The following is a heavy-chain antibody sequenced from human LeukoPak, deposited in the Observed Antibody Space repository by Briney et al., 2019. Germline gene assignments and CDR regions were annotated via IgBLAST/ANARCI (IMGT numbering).Heavy chain of an antibody. J-gene: IGHJ3*02. CDR1: GGSFSGYY. CDR2: INHSGST. CDR3: ARAKLERRHRMNAFDI. D-gene: IGHD1-1*01. V-gene: IGHV4-34*01. Sequence: SQTLSLTCAVYGGSFSGYYWSWISQPPGKGLEWIGEINHSGSTNYNPSLKSRVTISVDTSKNQFPLKLSSVTAADTAVYYCARAKLERRHRMNAFDIWGQGTMVTVSS.